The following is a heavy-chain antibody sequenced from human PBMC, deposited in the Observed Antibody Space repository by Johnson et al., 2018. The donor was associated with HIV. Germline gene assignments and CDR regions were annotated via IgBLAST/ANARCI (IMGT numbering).Heavy chain of an antibody. CDR1: GFTVSSNE. V-gene: IGHV3-38-3*01. CDR2: ISGGCT. Sequence: VQLVESGGGVVQPGGSLRLSCAASGFTVSSNEMSWVRQAPGKGLEWVSSISGGCTYYADSRKGRFTISRDNSKNSLYLQMNSLRAEDTAVYYCARDRGWELLLGAFDIWGQGTMVTVSS. CDR3: ARDRGWELLLGAFDI. J-gene: IGHJ3*02. D-gene: IGHD1-26*01.